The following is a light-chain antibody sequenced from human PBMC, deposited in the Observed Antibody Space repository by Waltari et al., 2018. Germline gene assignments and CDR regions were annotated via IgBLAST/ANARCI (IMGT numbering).Light chain of an antibody. J-gene: IGLJ2*01. CDR2: VDSNGGH. CDR1: TGHSTYA. V-gene: IGLV4-69*02. CDR3: QTWVTGIRVV. Sequence: QLVLTQSPSASASLGASVKLTCTLSTGHSTYAIAWHQQKPGKGPRYLMKVDSNGGHFKGDGIPDRFSGSSSGTERYLTISSLQSDDEADYYCQTWVTGIRVVFGGGTKLTVL.